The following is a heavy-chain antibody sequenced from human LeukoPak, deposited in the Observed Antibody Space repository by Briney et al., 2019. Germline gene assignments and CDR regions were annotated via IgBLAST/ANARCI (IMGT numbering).Heavy chain of an antibody. CDR3: GRRPVYSRPLAANDDMDV. Sequence: PGGSLRLSCAASGFTFSSYWIHWVRQAPGKGLMWVSRMNSDGSGTNYADSVKGRFTISRDNAKNTLYLQMHSLRVEDTAVYYCGRRPVYSRPLAANDDMDVWGQGTTVSVSS. J-gene: IGHJ6*02. CDR2: MNSDGSGT. CDR1: GFTFSSYW. D-gene: IGHD2-15*01. V-gene: IGHV3-74*01.